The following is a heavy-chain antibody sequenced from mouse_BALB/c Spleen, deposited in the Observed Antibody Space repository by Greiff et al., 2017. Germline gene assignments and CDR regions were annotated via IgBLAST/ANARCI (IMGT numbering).Heavy chain of an antibody. CDR1: GFTFNSYG. CDR3: ARAYGSSLHWYFDV. V-gene: IGHV5-6-3*01. D-gene: IGHD1-1*01. Sequence: EVQRVESGGGLVQPGGSLKLSCAASGFTFNSYGMSWVRQTPDKRLELVATINSNGGSTYYPDSVKGRFTISRDNAKNTLYLQMSSLKSEDTAMYYCARAYGSSLHWYFDVWGAGTTVTVSS. CDR2: INSNGGST. J-gene: IGHJ1*01.